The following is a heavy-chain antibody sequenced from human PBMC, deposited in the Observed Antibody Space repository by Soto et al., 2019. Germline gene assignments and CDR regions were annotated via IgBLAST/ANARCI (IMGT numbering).Heavy chain of an antibody. CDR3: ARDGAVRMTTVTPDAFDI. D-gene: IGHD4-17*01. Sequence: GGSLRLSCAASGFTVSSNYMSWVRQAPGKGLEWVSVIYSGGSTYYADSVKGRFTISRDNSKNTLYLQMNSLRAEDTAVYYCARDGAVRMTTVTPDAFDIWGQGTMVTVS. CDR2: IYSGGST. J-gene: IGHJ3*02. V-gene: IGHV3-66*01. CDR1: GFTVSSNY.